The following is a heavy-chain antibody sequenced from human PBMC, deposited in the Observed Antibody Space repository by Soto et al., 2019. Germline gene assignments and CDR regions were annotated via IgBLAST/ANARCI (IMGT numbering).Heavy chain of an antibody. CDR1: GGTFSSYA. D-gene: IGHD5-18*01. V-gene: IGHV1-69*13. Sequence: GASVKVSCKASGGTFSSYAISWVRQAPGQGLEWMGGIIPIFGTANYAQKFQGRVTITADESTSTAYMELSSLRSEDTAVYYCARVIGGDTAMVTGWFDPWGQGTLVTVSS. J-gene: IGHJ5*02. CDR3: ARVIGGDTAMVTGWFDP. CDR2: IIPIFGTA.